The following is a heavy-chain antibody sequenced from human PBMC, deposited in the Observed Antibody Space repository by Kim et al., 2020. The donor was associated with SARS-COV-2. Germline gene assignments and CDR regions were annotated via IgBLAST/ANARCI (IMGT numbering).Heavy chain of an antibody. CDR2: T. V-gene: IGHV4-34*01. D-gene: IGHD6-13*01. J-gene: IGHJ4*02. CDR3: ARGWSSSWYYY. Sequence: TDHTPSLQSQVTISVDTSKNQLALKLSSVTAADTAVYYCARGWSSSWYYYWGQGTLVTVSS.